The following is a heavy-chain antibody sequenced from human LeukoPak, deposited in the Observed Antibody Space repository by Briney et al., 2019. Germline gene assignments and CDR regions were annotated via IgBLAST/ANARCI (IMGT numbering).Heavy chain of an antibody. D-gene: IGHD2-15*01. CDR3: AKDRQGWRTYFDY. V-gene: IGHV3-23*01. J-gene: IGHJ4*02. Sequence: GGSLRLSCAASGFTFSSYAMSWVRQAPGKGLEWVSGISGSGGTTYYADSVKGRFTISRDNSKNTMYLQMNSLRAEDTAVYYCAKDRQGWRTYFDYWGQGTLVTVSS. CDR2: ISGSGGTT. CDR1: GFTFSSYA.